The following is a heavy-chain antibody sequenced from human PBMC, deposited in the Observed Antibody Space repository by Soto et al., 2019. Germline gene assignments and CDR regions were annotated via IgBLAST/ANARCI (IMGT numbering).Heavy chain of an antibody. CDR2: ISGSGGST. CDR3: AKSVGYSYGYYYYGMDV. V-gene: IGHV3-23*01. Sequence: GSLRLSCAASGFTFSSYAMSWVRQAPGKGLEWVSAISGSGGSTYYADSVKGRFTISRDNSKNTLYLQMNSLRAEDTAVYYCAKSVGYSYGYYYYGMDVWGQGTTVTVSS. J-gene: IGHJ6*02. D-gene: IGHD5-18*01. CDR1: GFTFSSYA.